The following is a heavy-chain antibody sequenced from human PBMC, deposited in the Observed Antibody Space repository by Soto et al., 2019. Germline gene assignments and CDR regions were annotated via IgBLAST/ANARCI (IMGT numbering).Heavy chain of an antibody. V-gene: IGHV3-7*03. J-gene: IGHJ6*02. CDR2: IPQDGDDA. D-gene: IGHD2-21*02. Sequence: GGSLRLSCEVSGFTFSKYSMSWVRQRPGKGLEWVAKIPQDGDDAHYADSVKGRFTISRDNWKNSLYLQLNNLRAEDTAVYYCARAHLRLPANHFLDGSDVWGRGATVTVSS. CDR1: GFTFSKYS. CDR3: ARAHLRLPANHFLDGSDV.